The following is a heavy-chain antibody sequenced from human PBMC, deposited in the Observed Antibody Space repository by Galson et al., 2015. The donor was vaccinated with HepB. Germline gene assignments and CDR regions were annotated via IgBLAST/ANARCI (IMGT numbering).Heavy chain of an antibody. CDR2: TFPDDSDT. V-gene: IGHV5-51*01. CDR1: AYNFANYW. Sequence: QSGAEVKKPGESLKISCKGSAYNFANYWIGWVRQMPGKGLEWMGITFPDDSDTRYSPSFRGQVTISADKSINTAYLQWSRLKASDTAIYYCASSPATTLYFDYWGQGTLVTVSS. J-gene: IGHJ4*02. D-gene: IGHD1-1*01. CDR3: ASSPATTLYFDY.